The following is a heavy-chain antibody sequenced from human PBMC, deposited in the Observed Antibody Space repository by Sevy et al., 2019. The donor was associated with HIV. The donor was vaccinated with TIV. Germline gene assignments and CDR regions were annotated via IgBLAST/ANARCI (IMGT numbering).Heavy chain of an antibody. D-gene: IGHD2-15*01. Sequence: ASVKVSCKISGYTFSSYRITWVRQAPGQGLECMGWISPHNGDTNYAQKLQGRVTMITDTSTTTAYMELRNLRSDDTAVYYCARAYCSGGRCYSLAYWGQGTLVIVSS. CDR1: GYTFSSYR. CDR2: ISPHNGDT. CDR3: ARAYCSGGRCYSLAY. J-gene: IGHJ4*01. V-gene: IGHV1-18*01.